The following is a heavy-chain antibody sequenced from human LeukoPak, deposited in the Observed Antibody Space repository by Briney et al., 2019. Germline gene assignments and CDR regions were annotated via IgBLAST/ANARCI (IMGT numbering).Heavy chain of an antibody. CDR3: AKGGAATMRDGYNYYYYYMEV. CDR2: ISGSGGNT. V-gene: IGHV3-23*01. CDR1: GITFSSHA. J-gene: IGHJ6*03. D-gene: IGHD5-24*01. Sequence: PGGPLRLSCAASGITFSSHATSWVRQAPGKGLEWVSLISGSGGNTYYGDSVKGRFTISRDNSTNRLYLQMNSLRPEDTAVYYCAKGGAATMRDGYNYYYYYMEVWGRGTTVTVSS.